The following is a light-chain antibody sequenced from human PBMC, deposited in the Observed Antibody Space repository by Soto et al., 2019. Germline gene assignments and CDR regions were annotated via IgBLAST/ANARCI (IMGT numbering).Light chain of an antibody. Sequence: IVLTQFPGTLSFSPGERATPSCRASQSVGSNYLAWYQQRPGQPPNLLIFGASHRAPDIPDRFSGSGSGTDFTLTISRLEPEDFAVYYCQQYGGSVQTFGQGTKVDIK. CDR1: QSVGSNY. J-gene: IGKJ1*01. CDR3: QQYGGSVQT. CDR2: GAS. V-gene: IGKV3-20*01.